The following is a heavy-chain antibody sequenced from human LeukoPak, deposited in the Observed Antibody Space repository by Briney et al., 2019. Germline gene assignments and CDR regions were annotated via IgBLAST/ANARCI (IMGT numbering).Heavy chain of an antibody. Sequence: KPSETLSLTCAVSGYSISSGYYWGWIRQPPGKGLERIGIIYHSGSTYYTPFLKSRVTISVDTSKNQFSLKLSSVTAADTAVYYCARRGRDKARLGYYYYYMDVWGKGTTVTVSS. CDR1: GYSISSGYY. J-gene: IGHJ6*03. D-gene: IGHD6-19*01. CDR2: IYHSGST. CDR3: ARRGRDKARLGYYYYYMDV. V-gene: IGHV4-38-2*01.